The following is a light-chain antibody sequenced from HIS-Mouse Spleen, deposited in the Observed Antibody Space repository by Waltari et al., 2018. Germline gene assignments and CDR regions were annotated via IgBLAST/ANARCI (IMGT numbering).Light chain of an antibody. CDR3: VLYMGSGIWV. V-gene: IGLV8-61*01. CDR1: SCPVSTSYY. Sequence: QTVVTQEPSFSVSPGGTVPLPCGLSSCPVSTSYYPRWYQQTPGQAPRTLIYSTNTRSSGVPDRFSGSILGNKAALTITGAQADDESDYYCVLYMGSGIWVFGGGTKLTVL. J-gene: IGLJ3*02. CDR2: STN.